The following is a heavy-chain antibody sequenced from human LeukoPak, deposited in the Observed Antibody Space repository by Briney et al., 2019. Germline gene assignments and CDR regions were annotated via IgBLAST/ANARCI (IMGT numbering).Heavy chain of an antibody. Sequence: SVKVSCKASGGTFSSYAISWVRQAPGQGLEWMGGIIPIFGTANYAQKFQGRVTITADESTSTAYMELSSLRYEDTAVYYCAREAYGSGSYFDYWGQGTLVTVSS. J-gene: IGHJ4*02. CDR1: GGTFSSYA. CDR3: AREAYGSGSYFDY. D-gene: IGHD3-10*01. V-gene: IGHV1-69*13. CDR2: IIPIFGTA.